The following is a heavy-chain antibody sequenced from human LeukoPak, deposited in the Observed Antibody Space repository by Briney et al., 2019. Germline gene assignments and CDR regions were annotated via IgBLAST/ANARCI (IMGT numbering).Heavy chain of an antibody. J-gene: IGHJ4*02. CDR2: IYRSGTT. D-gene: IGHD2-21*02. CDR1: GYSISSDYY. V-gene: IGHV4-38-2*02. CDR3: ARDCGGDCYKGGFDY. Sequence: PSETLSLTCAVSGYSISSDYYWGWIRQPPGKGLEWIGNIYRSGTTYYNPSLKSRVTISLDTSKNQFSLKLRSVTAADTAVYYCARDCGGDCYKGGFDYWGQGTLVTVSS.